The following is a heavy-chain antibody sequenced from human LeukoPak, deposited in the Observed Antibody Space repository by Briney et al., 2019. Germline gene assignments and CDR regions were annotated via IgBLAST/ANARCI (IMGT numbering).Heavy chain of an antibody. D-gene: IGHD4-23*01. J-gene: IGHJ4*02. V-gene: IGHV3-NL1*01. CDR3: ANSQGGKRWFDC. CDR1: GFIFSNYG. CDR2: IYSGGTT. Sequence: GGSLRLSCAASGFIFSNYGMHWVRQAPGKGLEWVSIIYSGGTTYYTDSVKGRFTISRDNSKNTLYLQMNSLRAEDTAVYYCANSQGGKRWFDCWGQGTLVTVSS.